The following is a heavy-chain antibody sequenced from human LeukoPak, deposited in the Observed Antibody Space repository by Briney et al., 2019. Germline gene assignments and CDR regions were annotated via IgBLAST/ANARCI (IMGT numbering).Heavy chain of an antibody. CDR2: ISGSGAST. Sequence: GGSLRLSCAASGFTFSGYAMSWVRQAPGKGLEWISGISGSGASTYYADSVKGRFTISRDDSRNTLYLQMNSLRGDDTAVYYCAKDVGKWESLHFFDYWGQGTLVTVSS. J-gene: IGHJ4*02. CDR3: AKDVGKWESLHFFDY. D-gene: IGHD1-26*01. V-gene: IGHV3-23*01. CDR1: GFTFSGYA.